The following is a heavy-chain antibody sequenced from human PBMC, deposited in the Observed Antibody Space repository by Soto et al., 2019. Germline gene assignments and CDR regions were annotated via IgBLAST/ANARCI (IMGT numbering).Heavy chain of an antibody. J-gene: IGHJ6*02. V-gene: IGHV1-8*01. D-gene: IGHD3-3*01. CDR1: GYTFTSYD. Sequence: QVQLVQSGAEVKKPGASVKVSCKASGYTFTSYDINWVRQATGQGLEWMGWMNPNSGNTGYAQKFQGRGTKTRNSSLSTDYVELGSLRSEDTAVYYCANSTIYRHDFWSGYSSSYYYYGMDVWGHGTTVTVSS. CDR2: MNPNSGNT. CDR3: ANSTIYRHDFWSGYSSSYYYYGMDV.